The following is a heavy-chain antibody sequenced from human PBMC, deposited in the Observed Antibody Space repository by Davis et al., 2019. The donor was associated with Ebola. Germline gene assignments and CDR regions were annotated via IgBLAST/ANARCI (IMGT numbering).Heavy chain of an antibody. D-gene: IGHD3-22*01. Sequence: PGGSLRLSCKASGYSFTTYWIVWVRHMPGKGLECMGIIFPGDSDTRYSPSVQGQVTISADKSIATAYLQWSSLKASDTAMYYCAKQESLYGSSDYWGQGTLVTVSS. CDR1: GYSFTTYW. CDR3: AKQESLYGSSDY. CDR2: IFPGDSDT. J-gene: IGHJ4*02. V-gene: IGHV5-51*01.